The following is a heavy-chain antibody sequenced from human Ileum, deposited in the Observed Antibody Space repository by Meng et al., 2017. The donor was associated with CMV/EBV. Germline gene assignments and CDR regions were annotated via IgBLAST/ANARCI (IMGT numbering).Heavy chain of an antibody. V-gene: IGHV3-74*01. D-gene: IGHD3-16*02. Sequence: GGSLRLSCVASGLTFSNSWMHWVRQRPGKGLVWVSRINGQGTTTNYADSVKGRFTISRDNAKNSLYLQMNSLRAEDTAVYYCARKGWNYREAFDMWGQGTRVTVSS. CDR1: GLTFSNSW. CDR2: INGQGTTT. J-gene: IGHJ3*02. CDR3: ARKGWNYREAFDM.